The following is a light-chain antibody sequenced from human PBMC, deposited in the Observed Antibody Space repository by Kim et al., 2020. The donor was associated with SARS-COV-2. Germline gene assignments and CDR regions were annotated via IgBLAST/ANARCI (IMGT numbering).Light chain of an antibody. CDR2: DAS. CDR3: LQRNHWPLT. CDR1: QSGSTD. Sequence: LAAGERATLTCRASQSGSTDLAWYQQKPGQAPRLLISDASDRATGIPARFGGSGFGTDFTLTISSLEPEDSAVYYCLQRNHWPLTFGGGTKVDIK. V-gene: IGKV3-11*01. J-gene: IGKJ4*01.